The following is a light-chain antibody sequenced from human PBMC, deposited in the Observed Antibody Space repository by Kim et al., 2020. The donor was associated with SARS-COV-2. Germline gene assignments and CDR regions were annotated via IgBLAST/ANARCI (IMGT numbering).Light chain of an antibody. CDR2: QDS. CDR3: QAWDSSTAV. J-gene: IGLJ1*01. CDR1: KLGDKY. V-gene: IGLV3-1*01. Sequence: ASPGQTASITCSGDKLGDKYACWYQQKPGQSPVLVIYQDSKRPSGIPERFSGSNSGNTATLTISGTQAMDEADYYCQAWDSSTAVFGTGTKVTVL.